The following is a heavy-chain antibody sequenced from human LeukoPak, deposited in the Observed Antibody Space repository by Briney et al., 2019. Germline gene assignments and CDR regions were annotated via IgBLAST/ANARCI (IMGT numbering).Heavy chain of an antibody. CDR2: NTNTGNP. CDR3: ARDFYDSSGYYPLDY. V-gene: IGHV7-4-1*02. J-gene: IGHJ4*02. Sequence: NTNTGNPTYAQGFTGRFVFSLDTSVSTAYLQISSLKAEDTAVYYCARDFYDSSGYYPLDYWGQGTLVTVSS. D-gene: IGHD3-22*01.